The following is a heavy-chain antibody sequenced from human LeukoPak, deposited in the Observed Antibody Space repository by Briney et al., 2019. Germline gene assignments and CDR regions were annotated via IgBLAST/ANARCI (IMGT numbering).Heavy chain of an antibody. Sequence: GGSLRLSCAASGFTVSSNYMSWVRQAPGKGLEWVSVIYSGGSTYYADSVKGRFTISRDNSKNTLYLQMNSLRAEDTAVYYCARDSYQLLSFDYWGQGTLVTVSS. CDR1: GFTVSSNY. V-gene: IGHV3-66*01. D-gene: IGHD2-2*01. J-gene: IGHJ4*02. CDR3: ARDSYQLLSFDY. CDR2: IYSGGST.